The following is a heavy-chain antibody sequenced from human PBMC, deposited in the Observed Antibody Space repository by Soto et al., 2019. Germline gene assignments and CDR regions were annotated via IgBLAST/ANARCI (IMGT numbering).Heavy chain of an antibody. CDR3: AKDRDTSKAYYYGLDV. CDR2: ISYDGSNQ. J-gene: IGHJ6*02. CDR1: GFTFSRFA. D-gene: IGHD5-18*01. Sequence: PGGSLRLSCAASGFTFSRFAIHWVRQPPGKGLEWVAIISYDGSNQYYADAVKGRFTISRENSKNTLYLQMDRLRSEDTAVYYSAKDRDTSKAYYYGLDVWGQGTTVNVSS. V-gene: IGHV3-30*18.